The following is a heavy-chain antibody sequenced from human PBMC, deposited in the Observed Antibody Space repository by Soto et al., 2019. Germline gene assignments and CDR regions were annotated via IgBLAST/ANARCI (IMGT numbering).Heavy chain of an antibody. D-gene: IGHD6-6*01. CDR2: INHSGST. CDR3: ARQKEESSSGTDY. CDR1: GGSFSGYY. Sequence: SETLSLTCAVYGGSFSGYYWSWIRQPPGKGLEWIGEINHSGSTNYNPSLKSRVTISVDTSKNQFSLKLSSVTAADTAVYYCARQKEESSSGTDYWGQGTLVTVSS. V-gene: IGHV4-34*01. J-gene: IGHJ4*02.